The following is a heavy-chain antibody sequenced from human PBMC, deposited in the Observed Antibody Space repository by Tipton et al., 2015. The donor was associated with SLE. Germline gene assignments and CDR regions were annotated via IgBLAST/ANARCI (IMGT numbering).Heavy chain of an antibody. D-gene: IGHD3-9*01. CDR3: ARGLYDILTGSSFDY. CDR2: INHSGST. J-gene: IGHJ4*02. CDR1: GGSFSGYY. V-gene: IGHV4-34*01. Sequence: TLSLTCAVYGGSFSGYYWSWIRQPPGKGLEWIGEINHSGSTNYNPSLKSRVTISVDTSKNQFSLKLSSVTAADTAVYYCARGLYDILTGSSFDYWGQGPLVPVSP.